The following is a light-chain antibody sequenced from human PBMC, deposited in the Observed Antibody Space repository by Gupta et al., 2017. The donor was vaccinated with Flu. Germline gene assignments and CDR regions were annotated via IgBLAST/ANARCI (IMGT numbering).Light chain of an antibody. Sequence: DILMTQSPSSLSASVGDRVTITCQASQDISNYLKLYQQRQGKAPKLLTNDASNWETGVPSRFSGGGCGRDFSFTISSRQQEDIAAYYCQQHDNLPSVTFGRGTKVEIK. V-gene: IGKV1-33*01. J-gene: IGKJ4*01. CDR2: DAS. CDR3: QQHDNLPSVT. CDR1: QDISNY.